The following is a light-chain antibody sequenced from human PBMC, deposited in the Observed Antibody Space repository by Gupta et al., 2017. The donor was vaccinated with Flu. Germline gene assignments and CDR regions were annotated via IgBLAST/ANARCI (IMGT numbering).Light chain of an antibody. CDR3: QKRNCCPVT. CDR1: QEFESY. CDR2: DAS. Sequence: SDFRAASVGDRVTTTCRARQEFESYLDWYQQKPGQAPKLLIFDASRLESGVPSRFSGSGSGTEFTLTISSLEPEDFAIYYCQKRNCCPVTFGQGTQVDIK. V-gene: IGKV1-9*01. J-gene: IGKJ5*01.